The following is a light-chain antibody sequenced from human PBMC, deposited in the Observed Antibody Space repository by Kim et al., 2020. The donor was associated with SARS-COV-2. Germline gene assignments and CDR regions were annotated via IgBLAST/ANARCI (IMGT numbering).Light chain of an antibody. CDR1: RGSSARNY. CDR2: DDN. J-gene: IGLJ3*02. V-gene: IGLV6-57*02. Sequence: GWPVAISWTGTRGSSARNYVQWYHTRPGTAPPTVIYDDNQRPSGVPDRFSGSIDSSSNSASLTISGLKTEDEADCYCQSYDSSNWVFGGGTQLTVL. CDR3: QSYDSSNWV.